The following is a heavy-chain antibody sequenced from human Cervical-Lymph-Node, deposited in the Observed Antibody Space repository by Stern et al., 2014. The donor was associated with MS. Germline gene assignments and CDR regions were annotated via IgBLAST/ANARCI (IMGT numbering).Heavy chain of an antibody. V-gene: IGHV4-4*07. CDR1: VGSISDSY. CDR3: ARQTSVTSSLNFYYGMDV. D-gene: IGHD4-17*01. CDR2: IYCSGAT. J-gene: IGHJ6*02. Sequence: VQLVESGPGLVKPSETLSLTCTVSVGSISDSYSNRVLQPAGKGLELIGGIYCSGATIYNPSLKSRVTMSVDTPKNQFSLKLTSLSAADTAVYYCARQTSVTSSLNFYYGMDVWGQGTTVTVSS.